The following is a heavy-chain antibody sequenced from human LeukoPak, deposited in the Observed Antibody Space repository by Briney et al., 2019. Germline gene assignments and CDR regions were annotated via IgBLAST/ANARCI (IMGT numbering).Heavy chain of an antibody. CDR3: ARWYYYETSGLYYGSFDN. Sequence: GGSLRLSCAASGFTFSTYGMHWVRQAPGKGLEWVAYIRYDGSNKYYVESVKGRFTVSRDNSKNTLYLQMNSLRAEDTAVYYCARWYYYETSGLYYGSFDNWGQGTLVTVSS. D-gene: IGHD3-22*01. V-gene: IGHV3-30*02. CDR1: GFTFSTYG. CDR2: IRYDGSNK. J-gene: IGHJ5*02.